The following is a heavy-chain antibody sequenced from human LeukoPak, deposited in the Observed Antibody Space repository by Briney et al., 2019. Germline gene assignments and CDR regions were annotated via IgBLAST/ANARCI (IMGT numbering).Heavy chain of an antibody. J-gene: IGHJ4*02. CDR1: GFTFSTYA. V-gene: IGHV3-23*01. CDR3: AKGRAGYTNPYYFDY. Sequence: GGSLRLSCAASGFTFSTYAMSWVRQAPGKGLEWVSTTSGSGANAYYADSVRGRFTISRDNSKNTLYLHMNSLRAEDTAVYYCAKGRAGYTNPYYFDYWGQGTLVTVSS. D-gene: IGHD3-16*02. CDR2: TSGSGANA.